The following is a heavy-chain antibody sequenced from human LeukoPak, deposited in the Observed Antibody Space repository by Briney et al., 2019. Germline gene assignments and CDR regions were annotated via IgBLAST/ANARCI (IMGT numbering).Heavy chain of an antibody. CDR3: ARRSGFDI. Sequence: SETLSLTCTVSGGSISSSSHYWGWIRQPPGKGLEWIGSIYYSGSTYYNPSLKSRVTISVDTSKNQFSLKLSSVTAADTAVYYCARRSGFDIWGQGTMVTVSS. J-gene: IGHJ3*02. V-gene: IGHV4-39*01. D-gene: IGHD3-10*01. CDR2: IYYSGST. CDR1: GGSISSSSHY.